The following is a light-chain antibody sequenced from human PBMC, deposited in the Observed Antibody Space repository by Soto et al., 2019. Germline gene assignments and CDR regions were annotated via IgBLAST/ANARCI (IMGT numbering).Light chain of an antibody. J-gene: IGKJ4*01. V-gene: IGKV3-20*01. CDR2: GAS. CDR1: QSVSSSY. Sequence: EIVLTQSPGTLSLSPGERATLSFSASQSVSSSYLAWYQQKPGQAPRLLIFGASSRATGIPDRFSGSGSGTDFTLTISRLEAEDFAVYYCQQYGGSPPLSFGGGTKVDIK. CDR3: QQYGGSPPLS.